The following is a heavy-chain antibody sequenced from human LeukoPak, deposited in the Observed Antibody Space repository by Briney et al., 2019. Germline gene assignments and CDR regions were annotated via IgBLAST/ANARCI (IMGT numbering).Heavy chain of an antibody. D-gene: IGHD6-19*01. CDR3: TSSLIAVAGTKTTYYYYMDV. Sequence: TGGSLRLSCAASGFTFSIYAMTWVRQASGKGLEWVGRIRSKANSYATAYAASVKGRFTISRDDSKNTAYLQMNSLKTEDTAVYYCTSSLIAVAGTKTTYYYYMDVWGKGTTVTVSS. CDR2: IRSKANSYAT. V-gene: IGHV3-73*01. CDR1: GFTFSIYA. J-gene: IGHJ6*03.